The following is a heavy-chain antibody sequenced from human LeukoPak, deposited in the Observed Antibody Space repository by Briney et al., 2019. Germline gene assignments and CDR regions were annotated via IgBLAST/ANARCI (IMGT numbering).Heavy chain of an antibody. CDR3: ARDLRAMLWPGAFDI. Sequence: PSGGSLRLSCAASGFTFSNYAMIWVRKAPGKGLEWVSVISTGGGSTHYGDSVKGRFTISRDNSKNTLYLQMNSLRAEDTAVYYCARDLRAMLWPGAFDIWGQGTMVTVSS. V-gene: IGHV3-23*01. CDR1: GFTFSNYA. CDR2: ISTGGGST. D-gene: IGHD3-10*02. J-gene: IGHJ3*02.